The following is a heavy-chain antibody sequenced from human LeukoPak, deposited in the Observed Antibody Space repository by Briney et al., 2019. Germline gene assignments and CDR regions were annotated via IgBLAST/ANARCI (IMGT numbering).Heavy chain of an antibody. CDR2: IYVGGSA. Sequence: PGGSLRLSCAASGFTVSNNYMSWVRQTPGKGLEWVSVIYVGGSAYYADSVKGRFTISGDSSKNTLYLQMNSLRAEDTAVYYCVRLKIDGTHFDYWGQGTLVTVSS. CDR1: GFTVSNNY. J-gene: IGHJ4*02. D-gene: IGHD3-9*01. V-gene: IGHV3-53*01. CDR3: VRLKIDGTHFDY.